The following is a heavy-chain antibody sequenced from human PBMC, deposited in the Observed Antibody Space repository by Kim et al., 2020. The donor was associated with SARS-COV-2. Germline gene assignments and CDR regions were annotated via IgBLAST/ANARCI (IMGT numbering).Heavy chain of an antibody. CDR3: AKGMDGMDV. V-gene: IGHV3-9*01. J-gene: IGHJ6*02. Sequence: GGSLRLSCAASGFTFDDYAMHWVRQAPGKGLEWVSGISWNSGSIGYADSVKGRFTISRDNAKNSLYLQMNSLRAEDTALYYCAKGMDGMDVWGQGPTVTVSS. CDR2: ISWNSGSI. CDR1: GFTFDDYA.